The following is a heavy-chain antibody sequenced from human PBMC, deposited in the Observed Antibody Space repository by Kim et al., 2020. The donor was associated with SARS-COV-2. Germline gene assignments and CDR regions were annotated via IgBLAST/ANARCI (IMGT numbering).Heavy chain of an antibody. Sequence: GGSLRLSCVASGFTFVNAWMSWVRQAPGKGLEWVGRIKSKTDDGAPDYAAPVKGRFTIARDDSKNTLYLQMDSLKTEDTAVYYCVTDPVENPAYRGQGTLVTVSS. CDR3: VTDPVENPAY. J-gene: IGHJ4*02. CDR2: IKSKTDDGAP. CDR1: GFTFVNAW. V-gene: IGHV3-15*01.